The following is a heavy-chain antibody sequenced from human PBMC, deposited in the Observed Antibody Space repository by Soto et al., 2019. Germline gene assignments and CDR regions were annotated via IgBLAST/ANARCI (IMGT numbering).Heavy chain of an antibody. CDR1: GYTFTGYY. CDR3: ARVRHCSGGSCYSFGKDEDAFDI. CDR2: INPNSGGT. D-gene: IGHD2-15*01. V-gene: IGHV1-2*04. Sequence: ASVKVSCKASGYTFTGYYMHWVRQAPGQGLEWMGWINPNSGGTNYAQKFQGWVTMTRDTSISTAYMELSGLRSDDTAVYYCARVRHCSGGSCYSFGKDEDAFDIWGQGTMVTVSS. J-gene: IGHJ3*02.